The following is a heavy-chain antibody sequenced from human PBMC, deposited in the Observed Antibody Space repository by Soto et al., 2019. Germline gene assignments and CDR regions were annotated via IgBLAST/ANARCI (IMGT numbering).Heavy chain of an antibody. Sequence: PGGSLRLSCPAPGFSFSGDAMIWVRQAPGRGLDLVSAIIGSGATPWYSASVKGRFTISRHNSQNTLYLQMNSLGAEXTDAYYCARGRRGYTNYYFDYWSQGNLVTVSS. CDR3: ARGRRGYTNYYFDY. D-gene: IGHD4-4*01. V-gene: IGHV3-23*01. CDR2: IIGSGATP. J-gene: IGHJ4*02. CDR1: GFSFSGDA.